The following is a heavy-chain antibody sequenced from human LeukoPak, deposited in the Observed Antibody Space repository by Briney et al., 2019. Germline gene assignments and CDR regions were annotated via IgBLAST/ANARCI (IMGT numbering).Heavy chain of an antibody. Sequence: GGSLRLSCAASGFTFSSYAMSWVRQAPGKGLKWVSAISGSGGSTYYADSVKGRFTISRDNSKNTLYLQMNSLRAEDTAVYYCAKLESITMIVVVIVDYYYYGMDVWGQGTTVTVSS. D-gene: IGHD3-22*01. CDR2: ISGSGGST. V-gene: IGHV3-23*01. CDR1: GFTFSSYA. CDR3: AKLESITMIVVVIVDYYYYGMDV. J-gene: IGHJ6*02.